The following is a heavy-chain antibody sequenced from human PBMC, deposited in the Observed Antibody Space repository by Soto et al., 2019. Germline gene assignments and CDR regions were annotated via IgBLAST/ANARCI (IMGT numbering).Heavy chain of an antibody. CDR2: TYYRSKWYN. CDR1: GDSVSSNSAA. J-gene: IGHJ5*02. CDR3: ARDLEQLGPQSNWLDP. Sequence: SQTLSLTCAISGDSVSSNSAAWNWIRQSPSRGLEWLGRTYYRSKWYNDYAVSVKSRITINPDTSKNQFSLQLNSVTPEDTAVYYCARDLEQLGPQSNWLDPWGQGTLVTVSS. V-gene: IGHV6-1*01. D-gene: IGHD6-6*01.